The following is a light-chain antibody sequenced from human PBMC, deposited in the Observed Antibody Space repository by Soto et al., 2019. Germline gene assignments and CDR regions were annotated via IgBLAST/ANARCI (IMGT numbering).Light chain of an antibody. V-gene: IGKV1-6*01. Sequence: AIQMTQSPSSLSASVGDRVTITCRASQVIRNDLGWYQQKPGKAPKLLIYGASNLQSGVPSRFSGRGSGTDSTLTITSLQPEDFATYYCLHDHNYPWTFGQGTKVDIK. CDR2: GAS. CDR1: QVIRND. J-gene: IGKJ1*01. CDR3: LHDHNYPWT.